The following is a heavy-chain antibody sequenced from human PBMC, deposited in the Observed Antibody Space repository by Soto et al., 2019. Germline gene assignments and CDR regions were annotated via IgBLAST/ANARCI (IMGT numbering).Heavy chain of an antibody. Sequence: GGSLRLSCAASAFTFGNYWMSWVRQAPGKGLECVAKIKEDGSEKYYVDSVKGRFTISRDNANNSVYLQMNSLTVEDTAMYYCASLLKYYDSSGSPGPWGQRSLVTVSS. CDR1: AFTFGNYW. J-gene: IGHJ5*02. V-gene: IGHV3-7*02. CDR3: ASLLKYYDSSGSPGP. CDR2: IKEDGSEK. D-gene: IGHD3-22*01.